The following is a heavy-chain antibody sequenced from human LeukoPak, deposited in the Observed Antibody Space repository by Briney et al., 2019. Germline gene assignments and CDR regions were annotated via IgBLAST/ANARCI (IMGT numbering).Heavy chain of an antibody. Sequence: PSETLSLTCTVSGGSISSYYWSWIRQPPGKGLEWIGYIYYSGSTNYNPSLKSRVTISVDTSKNQFSLKLSSVTAADTAVYYCARAVKSWDYFDYWGQGTLVTVSS. CDR2: IYYSGST. V-gene: IGHV4-59*01. D-gene: IGHD6-13*01. J-gene: IGHJ4*02. CDR3: ARAVKSWDYFDY. CDR1: GGSISSYY.